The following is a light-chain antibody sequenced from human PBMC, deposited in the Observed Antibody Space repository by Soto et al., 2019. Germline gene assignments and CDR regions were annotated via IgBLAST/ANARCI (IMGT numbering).Light chain of an antibody. V-gene: IGLV3-16*01. J-gene: IGLJ3*02. CDR3: LSADSGRTTSYRV. CDR1: GLPRKY. Sequence: SYELTQPPSVSVSLGQMARITCSGEGLPRKYAYWYQQKPGQPPVLVIHKDSERPSGIPERFSGSSSGTIATLTITGVQAEDEADYYCLSADSGRTTSYRVFGGGTNVTVL. CDR2: KDS.